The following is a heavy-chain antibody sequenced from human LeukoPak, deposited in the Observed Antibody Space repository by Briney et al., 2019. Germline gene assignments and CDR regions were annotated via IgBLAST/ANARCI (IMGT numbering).Heavy chain of an antibody. J-gene: IGHJ4*02. CDR2: ITGSAGST. Sequence: PGGSLRLSCAASGFTFSSYAMSWVRQAPGKGLEWVSVITGSAGSTYYADSVKGRFTISRDNSKNTLYLQMNSLTADDTAIYYCAKAPRVGATTNFDYWGQGTLVTVFS. V-gene: IGHV3-23*01. D-gene: IGHD1-26*01. CDR1: GFTFSSYA. CDR3: AKAPRVGATTNFDY.